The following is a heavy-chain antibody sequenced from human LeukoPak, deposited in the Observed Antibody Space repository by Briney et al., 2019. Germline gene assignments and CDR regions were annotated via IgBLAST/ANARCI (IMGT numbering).Heavy chain of an antibody. CDR1: GYTFTGYY. CDR3: ARVLVAVRRGHDAFDI. Sequence: GASVKVSCKASGYTFTGYYMHWVRQAPGQGLEWMGWINPNSGGTNYAQKFQGRVTMTRDTSISTAYMELSRLRSDDTAVYYCARVLVAVRRGHDAFDIWGQGTMVTVSS. V-gene: IGHV1-2*02. J-gene: IGHJ3*02. CDR2: INPNSGGT. D-gene: IGHD2-15*01.